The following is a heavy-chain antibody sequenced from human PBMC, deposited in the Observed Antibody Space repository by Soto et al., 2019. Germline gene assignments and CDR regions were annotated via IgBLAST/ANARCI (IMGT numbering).Heavy chain of an antibody. J-gene: IGHJ6*02. CDR1: GYTFTSYA. CDR2: INAGNGNT. CDR3: ARGPYNWNVYYYGMDV. Sequence: QVQLVQSGAEVKKPGASVKVSCKASGYTFTSYAMHWVRQAPGQRLEWMGWINAGNGNTKYSQKFQGRVTITRDTSASTAYMELSSLRSEDTAVYYCARGPYNWNVYYYGMDVWGQGTTVTVSS. D-gene: IGHD1-1*01. V-gene: IGHV1-3*01.